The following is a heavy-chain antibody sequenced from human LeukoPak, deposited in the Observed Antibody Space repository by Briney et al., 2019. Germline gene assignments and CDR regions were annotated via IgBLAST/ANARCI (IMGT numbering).Heavy chain of an antibody. CDR3: ARKKGDYGSGSYYYYYYYYMDV. CDR1: GGSISSSSYY. D-gene: IGHD3-10*01. V-gene: IGHV4-39*07. J-gene: IGHJ6*03. CDR2: IYYSGST. Sequence: SETLSLTCTVSGGSISSSSYYWGWIRQPPGKGLEWIGSIYYSGSTYYNPSLKSRVTISVDTSKNQFSLKLSSVTAADTAVYYCARKKGDYGSGSYYYYYYYYMDVWGKGTTVTISS.